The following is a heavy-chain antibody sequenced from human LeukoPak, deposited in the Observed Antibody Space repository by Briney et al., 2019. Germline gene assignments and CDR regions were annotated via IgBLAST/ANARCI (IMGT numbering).Heavy chain of an antibody. D-gene: IGHD5-24*01. Sequence: SETLSLTCSVSGGSISSGSYYWSWIRQPAGKGLEWIGRFYTSGSTNYNPSLKSRVTISVDTSKNQFSLKLNSVTAADTAVYYCARGRDGYNFLNRGEYYYFDYWGQGTLVTVSS. CDR2: FYTSGST. CDR3: ARGRDGYNFLNRGEYYYFDY. J-gene: IGHJ4*02. V-gene: IGHV4-61*02. CDR1: GGSISSGSYY.